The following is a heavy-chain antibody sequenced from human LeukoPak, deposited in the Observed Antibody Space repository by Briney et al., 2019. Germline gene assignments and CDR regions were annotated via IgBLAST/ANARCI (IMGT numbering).Heavy chain of an antibody. CDR3: ARGLQTFIVLVVYADYYFDY. CDR2: INHSGSI. J-gene: IGHJ4*02. Sequence: SETLSLTCAVYVGSFSGYYWSWIRQPPGKGVWWIGEINHSGSINYTPSLKSRVTISVDKSKNQFSLKLNCVTAADTAVYYCARGLQTFIVLVVYADYYFDYWGEGALVTVSS. D-gene: IGHD2-8*02. V-gene: IGHV4-34*01. CDR1: VGSFSGYY.